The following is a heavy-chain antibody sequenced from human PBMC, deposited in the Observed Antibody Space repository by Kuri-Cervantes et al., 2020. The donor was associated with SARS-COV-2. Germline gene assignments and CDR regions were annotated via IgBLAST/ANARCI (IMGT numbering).Heavy chain of an antibody. Sequence: SGPTLVKPTQTLTLTCTFSGFSLSTGGVGVGWIRQPPGKALEWLALIYWDDDKRYGPSLKSRLTITKDTSKNQVVLTLTNVDPVDTATYYCARIQATTVIADYWGQGTLVTVSS. J-gene: IGHJ4*02. V-gene: IGHV2-5*05. CDR1: GFSLSTGGVG. CDR2: IYWDDDK. D-gene: IGHD4-11*01. CDR3: ARIQATTVIADY.